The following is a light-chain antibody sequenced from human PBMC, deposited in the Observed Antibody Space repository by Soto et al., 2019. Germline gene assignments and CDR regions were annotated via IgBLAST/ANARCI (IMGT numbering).Light chain of an antibody. CDR3: QQYHNWPPQYT. Sequence: EIVMTQSPASLSVSPGDGVTLSCRASQSVASNVAWYQQKPGQRPRLLIHGASTRAVGVPARFSGSGSGTDFTLTISSLQSGDFAVYYCQQYHNWPPQYTFGQGTKLQIK. J-gene: IGKJ2*01. CDR1: QSVASN. CDR2: GAS. V-gene: IGKV3-15*01.